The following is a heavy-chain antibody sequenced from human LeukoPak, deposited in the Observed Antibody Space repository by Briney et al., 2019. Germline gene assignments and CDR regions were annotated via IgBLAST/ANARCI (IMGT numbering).Heavy chain of an antibody. J-gene: IGHJ6*02. CDR3: AITSYSDSGSYYYFYGMDV. D-gene: IGHD3-10*01. CDR1: GGTFSSYA. CDR2: IIPIFGTA. Sequence: SVKVSCKASGGTFSSYAISWVRQAPGQGLEWMGGIIPIFGTANYAQKFQGRVTITTDESTSTAYMELSSLRSEDTAVYYCAITSYSDSGSYYYFYGMDVWGQGTTVTVSS. V-gene: IGHV1-69*05.